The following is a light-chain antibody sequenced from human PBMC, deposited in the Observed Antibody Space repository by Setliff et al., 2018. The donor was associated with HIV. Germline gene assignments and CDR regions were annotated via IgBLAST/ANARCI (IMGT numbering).Light chain of an antibody. CDR3: ASHRDTNTLEV. CDR2: GNG. CDR1: NSNIGAGYD. J-gene: IGLJ1*01. V-gene: IGLV1-40*01. Sequence: LTQPPSVSGAPGQRVTISCTGSNSNIGAGYDVHWYQQLPGTAPKLLMYGNGNRPSGVPDRFSDSKSGNTASLTISGLQPEDEADYYCASHRDTNTLEVFGTGTKVTVL.